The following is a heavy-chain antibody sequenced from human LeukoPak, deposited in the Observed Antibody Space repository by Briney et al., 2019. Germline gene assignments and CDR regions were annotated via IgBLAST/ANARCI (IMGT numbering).Heavy chain of an antibody. J-gene: IGHJ6*03. CDR3: AKSTAGTAMVAAYYYYYYYMDV. CDR2: ISGGGGST. V-gene: IGHV3-23*01. D-gene: IGHD5-18*01. Sequence: GGSLRLSCAASGFTFSSYAMSWVRQAPGKGLERVSAISGGGGSTYYADSVKGRFTISRDNSKNTLYLQMNSLRAEDTAVYYCAKSTAGTAMVAAYYYYYYYMDVWGKGTTVTVSS. CDR1: GFTFSSYA.